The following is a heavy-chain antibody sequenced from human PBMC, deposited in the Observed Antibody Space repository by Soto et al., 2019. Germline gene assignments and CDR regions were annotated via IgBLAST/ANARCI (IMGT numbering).Heavy chain of an antibody. D-gene: IGHD1-1*01. CDR3: ARAIGTTLFDY. J-gene: IGHJ4*02. Sequence: EVQLVESGGGLVQPGGSLRLSCSASGFTFSSYDMHWVRQGTGKGLEWVSAIGTTGDTYYAGSVKCRFTISRENAKNSLYLQMKSLTAGETAIYFCARAIGTTLFDYWGQGTLVTVSS. V-gene: IGHV3-13*04. CDR1: GFTFSSYD. CDR2: IGTTGDT.